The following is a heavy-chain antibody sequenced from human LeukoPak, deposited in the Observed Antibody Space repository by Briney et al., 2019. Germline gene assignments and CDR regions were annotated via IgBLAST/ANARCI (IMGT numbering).Heavy chain of an antibody. CDR3: ARLGDDSSGYYLYYFDY. J-gene: IGHJ4*02. D-gene: IGHD3-22*01. Sequence: PSETLSLTCAVYGGSFSGYYWSWNRQPTGKGLKWIGEINHSGSTNYNPSLKSRVTISVDTSKNQFSLKLSSVTAADTAVYYCARLGDDSSGYYLYYFDYWGQGTLVTVSS. CDR2: INHSGST. V-gene: IGHV4-34*01. CDR1: GGSFSGYY.